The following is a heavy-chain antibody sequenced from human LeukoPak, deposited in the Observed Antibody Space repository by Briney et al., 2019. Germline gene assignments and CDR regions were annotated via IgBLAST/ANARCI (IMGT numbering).Heavy chain of an antibody. J-gene: IGHJ5*02. Sequence: PGGSLRLSCAASGFTVSSNYMSWVRQAPGKGLEWISFIYSGGSTAYADSVKGRFTISRDNSKNTLYLQMNSLRAEDTAIYYCAKENWYLYNNNWYKTWFDPWGQGTLVTVSS. D-gene: IGHD6-13*01. CDR3: AKENWYLYNNNWYKTWFDP. V-gene: IGHV3-53*01. CDR2: IYSGGST. CDR1: GFTVSSNY.